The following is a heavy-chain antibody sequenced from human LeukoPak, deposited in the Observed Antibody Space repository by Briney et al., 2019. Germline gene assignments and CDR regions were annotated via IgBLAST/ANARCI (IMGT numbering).Heavy chain of an antibody. CDR2: ISSSSSTI. D-gene: IGHD2-2*01. J-gene: IGHJ4*02. CDR1: GFTFSSYS. V-gene: IGHV3-48*02. Sequence: AGGSLRLSCAASGFTFSSYSMNWVRQAPGKGLERVSYISSSSSTIYYADSVKGRFTISRDNAKNSLYLQMNSLRDEDTAVYYCASGEECVSSTSCFGFDYWGQGTLVTVSS. CDR3: ASGEECVSSTSCFGFDY.